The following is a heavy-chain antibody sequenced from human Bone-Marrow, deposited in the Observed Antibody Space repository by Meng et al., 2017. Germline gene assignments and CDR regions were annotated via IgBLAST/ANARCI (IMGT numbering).Heavy chain of an antibody. Sequence: QVQLQESGPGLVKPSGTLSLTCAFSGGSISTTNWWSWVRQPPGKGLEWIGEIYHSGSTNYNPSLKSRVTISVDKSKNQFSLKVSSVTAADTAMYYCARSPGPDERLVRENLRWFDPWGQGTLVTVSS. V-gene: IGHV4-4*02. CDR2: IYHSGST. D-gene: IGHD6-19*01. CDR3: ARSPGPDERLVRENLRWFDP. J-gene: IGHJ5*02. CDR1: GGSISTTNW.